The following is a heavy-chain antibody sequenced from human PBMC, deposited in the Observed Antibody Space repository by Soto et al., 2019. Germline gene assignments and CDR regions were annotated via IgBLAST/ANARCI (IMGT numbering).Heavy chain of an antibody. CDR1: GVSVTTGGGYY. J-gene: IGHJ4*02. Sequence: SETLSLTCSVSGVSVTTGGGYYWSWIRQHPGKGLEWIGYIYYSGSTYYNPSLNSRVTISADPSTNQFSLTMTSVTVADTAVYFCAKDEGLPWSGELVWGQGILVTVSS. V-gene: IGHV4-31*03. CDR2: IYYSGST. CDR3: AKDEGLPWSGELV. D-gene: IGHD3-10*01.